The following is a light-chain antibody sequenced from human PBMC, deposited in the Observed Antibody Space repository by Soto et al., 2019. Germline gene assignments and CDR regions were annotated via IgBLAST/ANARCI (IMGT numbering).Light chain of an antibody. Sequence: QSALTQPASVSGSPGQSITISCTGTSSDVGSYNLVSWYQQHPGKAPKLMIYGGSTRTSGVSNRFSGSKSGNTASLTISGLQAEDEADYYCCSYAGSTTFVVFGGGTKVTVL. CDR3: CSYAGSTTFVV. J-gene: IGLJ2*01. CDR1: SSDVGSYNL. CDR2: GGS. V-gene: IGLV2-23*03.